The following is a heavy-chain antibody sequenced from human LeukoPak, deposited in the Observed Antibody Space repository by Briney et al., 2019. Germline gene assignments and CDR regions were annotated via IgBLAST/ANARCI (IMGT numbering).Heavy chain of an antibody. J-gene: IGHJ4*02. V-gene: IGHV1-24*01. CDR2: FEPEDGET. CDR3: ATDSGWYSSSPLFDY. Sequence: GASVKVSCKVSGYTLTELSMHWVRQAPGKGLEWMGGFEPEDGETIYAQKFQGRVTMTEDTSTDTAYMELSSLRSEDTAVYYCATDSGWYSSSPLFDYWGQGTLVTVSS. D-gene: IGHD6-6*01. CDR1: GYTLTELS.